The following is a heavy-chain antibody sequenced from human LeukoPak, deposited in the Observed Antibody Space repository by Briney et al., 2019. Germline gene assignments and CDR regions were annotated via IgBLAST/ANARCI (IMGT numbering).Heavy chain of an antibody. D-gene: IGHD3-22*01. CDR3: AAYDTSGPIWRDY. CDR1: GDSISSFY. CDR2: IYYSGST. V-gene: IGHV4-59*01. Sequence: PSETLSLTCTVSGDSISSFYWTWIRQPPGKGLEWIGYIYYSGSTNYNPSLKSRVTISVDTSKNQFSLKLSSVTAADTAVYYCAAYDTSGPIWRDYWGQGTLVTVSS. J-gene: IGHJ4*02.